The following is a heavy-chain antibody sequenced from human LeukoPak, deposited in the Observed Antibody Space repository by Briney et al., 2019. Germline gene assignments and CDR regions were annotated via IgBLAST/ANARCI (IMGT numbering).Heavy chain of an antibody. Sequence: GASVKVSCKASGYTFTSYDINWVRQATGQGLEWMGWMNPNSGNTGYAQKFQGRVTITRNTSISTAYMELSSLRSEDTAVYYCARFRLEPNAFDIWGQGTMVTVSS. CDR2: MNPNSGNT. J-gene: IGHJ3*02. CDR1: GYTFTSYD. CDR3: ARFRLEPNAFDI. D-gene: IGHD1-1*01. V-gene: IGHV1-8*03.